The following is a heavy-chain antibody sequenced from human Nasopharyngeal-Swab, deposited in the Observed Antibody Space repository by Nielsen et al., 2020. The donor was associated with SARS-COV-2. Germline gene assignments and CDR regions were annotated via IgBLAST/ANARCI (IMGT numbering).Heavy chain of an antibody. CDR2: ISAYDGNT. D-gene: IGHD2-2*01. Sequence: ASVKVSCKASGYTFTNYGFTWVRQAPGQGLEWIGWISAYDGNTNYAQKLQDRVTLTTDTSTRTAYMELRGLRSDDTAVYYCARAIVAVSAAIWNYYYHCYMDVWGKGTTVTVSS. CDR3: ARAIVAVSAAIWNYYYHCYMDV. V-gene: IGHV1-18*04. CDR1: GYTFTNYG. J-gene: IGHJ6*03.